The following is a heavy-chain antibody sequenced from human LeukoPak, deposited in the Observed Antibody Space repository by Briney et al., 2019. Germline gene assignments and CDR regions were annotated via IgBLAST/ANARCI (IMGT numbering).Heavy chain of an antibody. D-gene: IGHD6-19*01. J-gene: IGHJ4*02. Sequence: PSETLSLTCTVSGGSISSSSYYWGWIRQPPGKGLEWIGSIYYSGSTYYNPSLKSRVTISVDTSKNQFSLKLSSVTAADTAVYYCARQVGSGWWGSPPAYFDYWGQGTLVTVSS. V-gene: IGHV4-39*01. CDR3: ARQVGSGWWGSPPAYFDY. CDR1: GGSISSSSYY. CDR2: IYYSGST.